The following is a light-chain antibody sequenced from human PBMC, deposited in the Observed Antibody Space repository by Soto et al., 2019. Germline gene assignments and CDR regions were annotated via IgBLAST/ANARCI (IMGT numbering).Light chain of an antibody. J-gene: IGLJ3*02. V-gene: IGLV2-8*01. CDR3: SPYAGSNTQV. CDR2: EVS. Sequence: QSALTQPPSASGSPGQSVTISCTGTSSDVGGYNYVSWYQQHPGKAPKLMIYEVSKRPSGVPDRFSGSKSGNTASLTVSGLQAEDEADYYCSPYAGSNTQVFGGGTKLTVL. CDR1: SSDVGGYNY.